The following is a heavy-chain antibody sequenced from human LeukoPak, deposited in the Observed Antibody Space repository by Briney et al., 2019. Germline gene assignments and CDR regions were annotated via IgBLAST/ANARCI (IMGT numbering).Heavy chain of an antibody. Sequence: GGSLRLSCAASGFTFGSYAMSWVRQAPGKGLEWVSAISGNGGSTYYADSVKGRFTISRENSKNTLYLQMNSLRAEDTAVYYCAKESIGHYGSGKGACDYWGQGTLVTVSS. V-gene: IGHV3-23*01. CDR1: GFTFGSYA. J-gene: IGHJ4*02. D-gene: IGHD3-10*01. CDR3: AKESIGHYGSGKGACDY. CDR2: ISGNGGST.